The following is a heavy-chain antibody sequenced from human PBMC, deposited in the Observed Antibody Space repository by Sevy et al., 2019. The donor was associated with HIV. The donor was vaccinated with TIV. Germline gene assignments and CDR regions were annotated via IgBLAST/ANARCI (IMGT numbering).Heavy chain of an antibody. CDR3: ERLRVGDGYPIDY. Sequence: SETLSLTCTVSGGSVSSSSYYWGWIRQPPGKGLEWIGSIYYSGNTYYNPSLKSRVTISVDTSKNQFSLKLSSVTAADMAAYYCERLRVGDGYPIDYWGQGTLVTVSS. CDR2: IYYSGNT. CDR1: GGSVSSSSYY. V-gene: IGHV4-39*01. J-gene: IGHJ4*02. D-gene: IGHD1-26*01.